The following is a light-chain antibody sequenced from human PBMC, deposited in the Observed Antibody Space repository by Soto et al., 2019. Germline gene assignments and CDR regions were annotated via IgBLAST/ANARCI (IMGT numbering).Light chain of an antibody. CDR1: QDVNNH. CDR3: QQYDVLPPA. V-gene: IGKV1-33*01. CDR2: DAS. J-gene: IGKJ3*01. Sequence: DIQLTQSPSSLSASVGDRVTITCQASQDVNNHLNWYQQKPGKAPKILIYDASNLEGGVPSRFSGSKSGTDFTFSISALQPEDFATYFCQQYDVLPPAFGPGTKVDIK.